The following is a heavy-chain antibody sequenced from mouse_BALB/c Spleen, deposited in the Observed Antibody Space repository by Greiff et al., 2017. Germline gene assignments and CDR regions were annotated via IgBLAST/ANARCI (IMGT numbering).Heavy chain of an antibody. D-gene: IGHD1-2*01. CDR2: ISSGSSTI. J-gene: IGHJ1*01. CDR1: GFTFSSFG. CDR3: ARDGYRDWYFDV. V-gene: IGHV5-17*02. Sequence: EVMLVESGGGLVKPGGSLKLSCAASGFTFSSFGMHWVRQAPEKGLEWVAYISSGSSTIYYADTVKGRFTISRDNPKNTLFLQMTSLRSEYTARYYCARDGYRDWYFDVWGAGTTVTVSA.